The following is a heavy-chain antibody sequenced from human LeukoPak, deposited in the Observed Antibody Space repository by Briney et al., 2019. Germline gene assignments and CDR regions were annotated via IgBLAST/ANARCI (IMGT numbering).Heavy chain of an antibody. D-gene: IGHD1-26*01. CDR3: ARGNSGSYSQDWFDP. J-gene: IGHJ5*02. CDR2: ISSSSSYI. V-gene: IGHV3-21*04. CDR1: GFTFSSYS. Sequence: WGSLRLSCAASGFTFSSYSMNWGRQAPGKGLEWVSSISSSSSYIYYADSVKGRFTISRDNAKNSLYLQMNSLRDDDMALYYCARGNSGSYSQDWFDPWGQGTLVTVSS.